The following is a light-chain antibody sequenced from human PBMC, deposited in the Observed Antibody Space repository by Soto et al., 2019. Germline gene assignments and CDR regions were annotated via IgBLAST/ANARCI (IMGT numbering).Light chain of an antibody. Sequence: EIVMTHSPDTLSVCAGERATLSCRASWWVSKNLAWFQQKPGQTPRLLIYGAITRATGVPARFSGSGSGTEFTLTINSLQSADFPVYYCNQYYDWLTWTFGQGTKVDIK. V-gene: IGKV3-15*01. CDR3: NQYYDWLTWT. CDR1: WWVSKN. J-gene: IGKJ1*01. CDR2: GAI.